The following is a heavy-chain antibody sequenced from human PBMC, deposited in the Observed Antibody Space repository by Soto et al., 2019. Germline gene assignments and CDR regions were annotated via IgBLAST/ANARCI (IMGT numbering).Heavy chain of an antibody. CDR3: AKDIALVRGVIIDLDV. CDR1: GFTFSNYG. V-gene: IGHV3-30*18. Sequence: TGGSLRLSCAASGFTFSNYGMHWVRQAPGRGLEWVAVISYDGDNKYYADSVKGRFTISRDNSKNTLYLRMNSLRAEDTAVYYCAKDIALVRGVIIDLDVWGQGTTVTVSS. J-gene: IGHJ6*02. D-gene: IGHD3-10*01. CDR2: ISYDGDNK.